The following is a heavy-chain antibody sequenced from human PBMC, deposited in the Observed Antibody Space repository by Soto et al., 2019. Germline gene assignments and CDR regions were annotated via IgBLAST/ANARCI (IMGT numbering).Heavy chain of an antibody. D-gene: IGHD3-22*01. CDR3: AREYYYDSSGFDY. J-gene: IGHJ4*02. CDR2: IYHSGST. CDR1: GGSISSGGYS. Sequence: SETLSLTCAVSGGSISSGGYSWSWIRQPPGKGLEWIGYIYHSGSTYYNPSLKSRVTISVDRSKNQFSLNLSSVTAADTAVYYCAREYYYDSSGFDYWGQGTLVTVSS. V-gene: IGHV4-30-2*01.